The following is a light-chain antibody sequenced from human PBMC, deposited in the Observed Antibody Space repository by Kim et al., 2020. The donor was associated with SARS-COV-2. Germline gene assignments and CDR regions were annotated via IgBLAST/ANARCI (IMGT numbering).Light chain of an antibody. V-gene: IGLV6-57*02. CDR1: SGDVVSNY. CDR3: QSYDSSTHWV. Sequence: ATIPVTGRSGDVVSNYVQWYQKRPGRAPTTVIYEDVQRPSGVPDRFSGSIDTSSNSASLTISGLKTEDEADYYCQSYDSSTHWVFGGGTQLTVL. J-gene: IGLJ3*02. CDR2: EDV.